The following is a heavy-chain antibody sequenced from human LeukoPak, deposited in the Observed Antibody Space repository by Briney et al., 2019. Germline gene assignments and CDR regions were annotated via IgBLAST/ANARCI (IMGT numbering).Heavy chain of an antibody. D-gene: IGHD6-19*01. V-gene: IGHV4-30-2*01. Sequence: SETLSLTCTVSGGSISSGGYYWSWIRQPPGKGLEWIGYIYHSGSTYYNPSLKSRVTISVDRSKNQFSLKLSSVTAADTAVYYCARDYIAVAGPKGPYYYYYYMDVWGKGTTVTVSS. CDR1: GGSISSGGYY. J-gene: IGHJ6*03. CDR3: ARDYIAVAGPKGPYYYYYYMDV. CDR2: IYHSGST.